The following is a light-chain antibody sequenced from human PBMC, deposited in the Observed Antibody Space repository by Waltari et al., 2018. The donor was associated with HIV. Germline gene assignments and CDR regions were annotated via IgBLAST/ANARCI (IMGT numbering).Light chain of an antibody. CDR1: SEHSNFA. V-gene: IGLV4-69*01. J-gene: IGLJ3*02. CDR2: LTSDGSH. Sequence: QIILTQSPSASASPGASVKLTCTLSSEHSNFAIAWLQQQPEKGPRYLMKLTSDGSHTKGDVIPDRFSGSSAGAERYLSISSLHSDDEADYYCQTWGMGIVVFGGGTKLTVL. CDR3: QTWGMGIVV.